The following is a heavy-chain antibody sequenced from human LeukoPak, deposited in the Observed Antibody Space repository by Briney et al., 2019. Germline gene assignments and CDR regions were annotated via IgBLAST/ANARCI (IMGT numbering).Heavy chain of an antibody. V-gene: IGHV3-30*03. CDR1: GFIFSNYG. CDR3: ARGHITMVRGVIDNWFDP. D-gene: IGHD3-10*01. CDR2: ISYDGSNK. J-gene: IGHJ5*02. Sequence: GGSLRLSCVASGFIFSNYGMHWVRQAPGKGLEWVAVISYDGSNKFYADSVKGRFTISRENAKNSLYLQMNSLRAGDTAVYYCARGHITMVRGVIDNWFDPWGQGTLATVSS.